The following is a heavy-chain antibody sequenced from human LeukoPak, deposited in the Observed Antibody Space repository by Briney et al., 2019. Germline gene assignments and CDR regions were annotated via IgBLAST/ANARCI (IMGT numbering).Heavy chain of an antibody. J-gene: IGHJ4*02. V-gene: IGHV3-33*01. CDR2: IWYDGSNK. D-gene: IGHD3-22*01. CDR1: GFTFSSYG. Sequence: GRSLRLSCAASGFTFSSYGMHWVRRAPGKGLEWVAVIWYDGSNKYYADSVKGRFTISRDNSKNTLYLQMNSLRAEDTAVYYCARDIYYYDSSGYYYFDYWGQGTLVTVSS. CDR3: ARDIYYYDSSGYYYFDY.